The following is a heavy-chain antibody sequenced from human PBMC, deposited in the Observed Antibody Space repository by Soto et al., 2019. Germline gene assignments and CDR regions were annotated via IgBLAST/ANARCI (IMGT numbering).Heavy chain of an antibody. J-gene: IGHJ6*02. CDR3: ARARKRLNCSGGSCYYPTHYYYYGMDV. CDR1: GGSFSGYY. D-gene: IGHD2-15*01. CDR2: INHSGST. Sequence: SETLSLTCAVYGGSFSGYYWSWIRQPPGKGLEWIGEINHSGSTNYNPSLKSRVTISVDTSKNQFSLKLSSVTAADTAVYYCARARKRLNCSGGSCYYPTHYYYYGMDVWGQGTTVT. V-gene: IGHV4-34*01.